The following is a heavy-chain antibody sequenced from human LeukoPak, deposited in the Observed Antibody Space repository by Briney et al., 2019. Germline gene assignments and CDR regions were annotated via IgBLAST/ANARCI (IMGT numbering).Heavy chain of an antibody. CDR3: ARHTQYNTGWYGYHFDY. Sequence: PSETLSLTCTVSVGSIRSSSYSWGWIRQPPGKGLEWIGSIYYSGSTYYNPSLKSRVTMSVDTSKNQFSLKLSSVTAADTALYYCARHTQYNTGWYGYHFDYGAQETLVSVSS. CDR1: VGSIRSSSYS. V-gene: IGHV4-39*01. J-gene: IGHJ4*02. CDR2: IYYSGST. D-gene: IGHD6-19*01.